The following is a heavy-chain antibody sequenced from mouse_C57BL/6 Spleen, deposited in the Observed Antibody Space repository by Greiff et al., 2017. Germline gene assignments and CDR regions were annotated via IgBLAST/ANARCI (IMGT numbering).Heavy chain of an antibody. CDR1: GYTFTSYG. V-gene: IGHV1-81*01. CDR2: IYPRSGNT. J-gene: IGHJ2*01. D-gene: IGHD1-1*01. Sequence: VQPQQSGAELARPGASVKLSCKASGYTFTSYGISWVKQRTGQGLEWIGEIYPRSGNTYYNEKFKGKATLTADKSSSTAYMELRSLTSEDSAVYFCYYYGSSYYWGQGTTLTVSS. CDR3: YYYGSSYY.